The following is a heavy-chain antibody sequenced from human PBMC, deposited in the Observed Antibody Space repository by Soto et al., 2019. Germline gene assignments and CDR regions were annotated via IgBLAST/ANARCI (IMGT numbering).Heavy chain of an antibody. CDR1: AGTFSSYA. D-gene: IGHD2-2*01. J-gene: IGHJ6*02. V-gene: IGHV1-69*13. Sequence: GASVKVSCKASAGTFSSYAISWVRQAPGQGLEWMGGIMPIFGTANYAQKFQGRVTTTADESTSTAYMELSSLRSEDTAVYYCARAGVVVPAAMSGYYYYGMDVWGQGTTVTVSS. CDR2: IMPIFGTA. CDR3: ARAGVVVPAAMSGYYYYGMDV.